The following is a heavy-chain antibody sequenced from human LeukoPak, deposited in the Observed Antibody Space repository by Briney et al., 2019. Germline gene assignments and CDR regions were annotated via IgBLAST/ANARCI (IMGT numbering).Heavy chain of an antibody. J-gene: IGHJ4*02. V-gene: IGHV4-30-2*01. CDR3: ARVAGYVEWLNDY. Sequence: SETLSLTCAVSVGFIRRGGYAWSWIRQPPGKGLGWIGYIYRSESTYYNPSLKSRVTISVDTSKNQFCLRLSSVTAADRAVYYCARVAGYVEWLNDYWGQGTLVTVSS. CDR2: IYRSEST. D-gene: IGHD3-9*01. CDR1: VGFIRRGGYA.